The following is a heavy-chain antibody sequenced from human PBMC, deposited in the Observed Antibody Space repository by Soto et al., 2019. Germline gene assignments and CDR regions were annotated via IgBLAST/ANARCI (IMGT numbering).Heavy chain of an antibody. D-gene: IGHD2-15*01. CDR2: INSDGSST. CDR3: ARDLGYCSGGSCYGPRDAFDI. CDR1: GFTFSSYW. Sequence: PGGSLRLSCAASGFTFSSYWMHWVRQAPGKGLVWVSRINSDGSSTSYADSVKGRFTISRDNAKNTLYLQMNSLRAEDTAVYYCARDLGYCSGGSCYGPRDAFDIWGQGTMVTVSS. J-gene: IGHJ3*02. V-gene: IGHV3-74*01.